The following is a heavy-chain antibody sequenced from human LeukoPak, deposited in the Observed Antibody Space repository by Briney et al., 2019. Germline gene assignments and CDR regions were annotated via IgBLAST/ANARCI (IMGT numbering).Heavy chain of an antibody. CDR2: IIPIFGTA. V-gene: IGHV1-69*05. Sequence: SVKVSCEASGGTFSSYAISWVRQAPGQGLEWMGGIIPIFGTANYAQKFQGRVTITTDESTSTAYMELSSLRSEDTAVYYCARGTMVRGRYYFHYWGQGTLVTVSS. D-gene: IGHD3-10*01. J-gene: IGHJ4*02. CDR3: ARGTMVRGRYYFHY. CDR1: GGTFSSYA.